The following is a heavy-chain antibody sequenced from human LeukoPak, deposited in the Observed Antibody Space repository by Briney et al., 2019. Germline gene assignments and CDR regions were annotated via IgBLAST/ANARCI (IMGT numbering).Heavy chain of an antibody. J-gene: IGHJ4*02. Sequence: SETLSLTCAVYGGSFSGYYWSWIRQPPGKGLEWTGEINHSGSTNYNPSLKSRVTISVDTSKNQFSLKLSSVAAADTAVYYCARARDFPIDYWGQGTLVTVSS. CDR2: INHSGST. CDR1: GGSFSGYY. CDR3: ARARDFPIDY. D-gene: IGHD2/OR15-2a*01. V-gene: IGHV4-34*09.